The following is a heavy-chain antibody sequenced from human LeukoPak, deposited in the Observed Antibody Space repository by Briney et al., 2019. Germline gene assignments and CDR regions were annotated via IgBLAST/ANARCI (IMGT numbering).Heavy chain of an antibody. J-gene: IGHJ5*02. D-gene: IGHD5-24*01. CDR3: ARMGDGYNTGWFDP. CDR1: GGSISSGSYY. V-gene: IGHV4-61*02. Sequence: PSETLSRTCTVSGGSISSGSYYWSWIRQPAGKGLEWIGSIYISGSTNHNPSLKSRVTISVDTSKNQFSLKLSSVTAADTAVYYCARMGDGYNTGWFDPWGQGTLVTVSS. CDR2: IYISGST.